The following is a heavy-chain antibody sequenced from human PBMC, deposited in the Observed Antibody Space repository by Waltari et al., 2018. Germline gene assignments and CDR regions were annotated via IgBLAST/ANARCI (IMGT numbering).Heavy chain of an antibody. J-gene: IGHJ4*02. Sequence: QMQLVQSGPEVQKHGTSVKVSCKASGFTFTSAAVQWVRQARGQRLEWIGGNVVGSGNTNYAQKFQERVTITRDMSTSTAYMELSSLRSEDTAVYYCAAEGGYYGSGSAAYFDYWGQGTLVTVSS. CDR2: NVVGSGNT. D-gene: IGHD3-10*01. CDR1: GFTFTSAA. V-gene: IGHV1-58*01. CDR3: AAEGGYYGSGSAAYFDY.